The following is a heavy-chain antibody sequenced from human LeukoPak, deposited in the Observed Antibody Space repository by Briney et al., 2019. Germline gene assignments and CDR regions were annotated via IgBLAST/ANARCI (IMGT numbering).Heavy chain of an antibody. J-gene: IGHJ4*02. CDR1: AGSISSYY. CDR3: ARDLVLARLFDD. CDR2: IYTSGST. Sequence: PSETLSLTCTVSAGSISSYYWRWIRQPAGQGLECIGRIYTSGSTNYYPSLKSRVTMSVVTSQNPFSLKLSSVTAADTAVYYCARDLVLARLFDDWGQGTLVTVS. D-gene: IGHD3-3*01. V-gene: IGHV4-4*07.